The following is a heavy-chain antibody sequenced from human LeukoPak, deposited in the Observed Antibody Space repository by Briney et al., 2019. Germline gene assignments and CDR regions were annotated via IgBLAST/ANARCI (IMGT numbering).Heavy chain of an antibody. J-gene: IGHJ6*03. V-gene: IGHV3-30*02. CDR2: IRYDGSNK. Sequence: PGGPLRLSCAASGFTFSSYGMHWVSQAPGKGLEWVPFIRYDGSNKYYADSVKGRFTISRDNSKNTLYLQLNSLRVEDTAVYYCAKNRGAGSHYYYHMNVWGKGTTVTVSS. CDR1: GFTFSSYG. D-gene: IGHD1-26*01. CDR3: AKNRGAGSHYYYHMNV.